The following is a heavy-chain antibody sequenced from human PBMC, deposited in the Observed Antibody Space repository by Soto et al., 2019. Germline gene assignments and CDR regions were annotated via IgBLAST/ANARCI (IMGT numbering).Heavy chain of an antibody. J-gene: IGHJ6*02. CDR2: IYYSGST. Sequence: TSETLSLTCTVSGGSISSGDYYWSWIRQPPGKGLEWIGYIYYSGSTYYNPSLKSRVTISVDTSKNQFSLKLSSVTAADTAVYYCARDSQQLVPLYYYYGMDVWGQGTTVTVSS. CDR1: GGSISSGDYY. V-gene: IGHV4-30-4*01. D-gene: IGHD6-13*01. CDR3: ARDSQQLVPLYYYYGMDV.